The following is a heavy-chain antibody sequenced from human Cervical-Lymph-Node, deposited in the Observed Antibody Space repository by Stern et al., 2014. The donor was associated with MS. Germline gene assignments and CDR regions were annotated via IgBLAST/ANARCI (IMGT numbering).Heavy chain of an antibody. D-gene: IGHD5-12*01. CDR3: ANNIVATQDFDY. V-gene: IGHV3-23*04. CDR1: GFTFSSYA. CDR2: ISGSGTST. J-gene: IGHJ4*02. Sequence: VQLVESGGGLVQPGGSLRLSCAASGFTFSSYAMSWVRQAPGKGLEWVSAISGSGTSTYYADSVKGRFTISRDNSKNTLYQQMNSLRAEDTAVYYCANNIVATQDFDYWGQGTLVTVSS.